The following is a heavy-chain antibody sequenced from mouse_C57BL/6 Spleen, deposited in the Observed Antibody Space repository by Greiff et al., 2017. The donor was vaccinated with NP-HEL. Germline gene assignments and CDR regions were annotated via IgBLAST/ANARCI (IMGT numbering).Heavy chain of an antibody. CDR3: ARSGIIGMDY. CDR2: INPSTGGT. V-gene: IGHV1-42*01. CDR1: GYSFTGYY. D-gene: IGHD3-1*01. Sequence: EVQLQQSGPELVKPGASVKISCKASGYSFTGYYMNWVKQSPEKSLEWIGEINPSTGGTTYNQKFKAKATLTVDKSSSTAYMQLKSLTSEDSAVYYCARSGIIGMDYWGQGTSVTVSS. J-gene: IGHJ4*01.